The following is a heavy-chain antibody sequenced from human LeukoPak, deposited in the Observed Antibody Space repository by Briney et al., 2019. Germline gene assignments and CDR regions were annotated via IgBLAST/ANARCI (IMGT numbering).Heavy chain of an antibody. CDR3: ARHSADCGGDCWAFDY. CDR1: GYSISSCYY. J-gene: IGHJ4*02. Sequence: SETLSLTCAVSGYSISSCYYWGWIRQPPGKGLEWIGSIYHSGSTYYNPSLKSRVAVSVDTSKNQFSLKVNSVTAADTAVYSCARHSADCGGDCWAFDYWGQGTLVTVSS. D-gene: IGHD2-21*01. CDR2: IYHSGST. V-gene: IGHV4-38-2*01.